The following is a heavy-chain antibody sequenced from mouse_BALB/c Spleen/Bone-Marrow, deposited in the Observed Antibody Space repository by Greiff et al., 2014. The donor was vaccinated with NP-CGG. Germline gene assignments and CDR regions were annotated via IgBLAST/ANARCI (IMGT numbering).Heavy chain of an antibody. CDR1: GFTFSSFG. CDR3: VRAGSSAGYVDD. D-gene: IGHD1-1*01. J-gene: IGHJ2*01. CDR2: ISSGRGAI. V-gene: IGHV5-17*02. Sequence: EVKLMASGGGLVQPGGSRKLSCAASGFTFSSFGLPWVRPAPARGLAWVAYISSGRGAIYYGDTVMGRFTISRDNPKNTRFRQMNSRRAEDTATYDGVRAGSSAGYVDDGGQGTTLKVAS.